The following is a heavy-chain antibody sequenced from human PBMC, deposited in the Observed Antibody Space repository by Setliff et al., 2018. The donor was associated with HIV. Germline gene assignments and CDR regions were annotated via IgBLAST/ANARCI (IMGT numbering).Heavy chain of an antibody. CDR3: ARGRDWAKTGDF. V-gene: IGHV4-34*01. CDR1: GVSFSGDY. J-gene: IGHJ4*02. D-gene: IGHD3-9*01. CDR2: VHPSGSI. Sequence: PSETLSLTCAVSGVSFSGDYWSWVRQPPGKGLEWIAEVHPSGSINYNSSLKSRVAISVDTPNNQFSLTTTSVTAADTAVYYCARGRDWAKTGDFWGQGALVTVSS.